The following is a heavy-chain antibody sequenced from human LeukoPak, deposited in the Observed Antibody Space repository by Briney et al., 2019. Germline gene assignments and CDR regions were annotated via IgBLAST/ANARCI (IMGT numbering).Heavy chain of an antibody. CDR3: ARDAVSGRGYSYDFDY. J-gene: IGHJ4*02. Sequence: ASVKVSCKVSGYTFTSYSLSWVRQAPGQGLEWMGWISVYNGNTNYAQTLQGRVTMTTDTSTSTAYMELRSLRSDDTAVYYCARDAVSGRGYSYDFDYWGRGTLVTVSS. D-gene: IGHD5-18*01. CDR2: ISVYNGNT. V-gene: IGHV1-18*01. CDR1: GYTFTSYS.